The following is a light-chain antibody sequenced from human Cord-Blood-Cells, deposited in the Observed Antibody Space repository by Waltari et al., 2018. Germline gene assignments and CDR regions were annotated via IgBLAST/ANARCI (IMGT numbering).Light chain of an antibody. CDR3: QKYNSAPRT. V-gene: IGKV1-27*01. CDR1: QGISNY. CDR2: AAS. Sequence: DLQTTQSPSSLSATVGDRLTITRRASQGISNYLAWYQQKPGKVPTLLIYAASTLQSGVPSRFSGSGSGTDFTLTISSLQPEDVATYYCQKYNSAPRTFGQGTKLEIK. J-gene: IGKJ2*01.